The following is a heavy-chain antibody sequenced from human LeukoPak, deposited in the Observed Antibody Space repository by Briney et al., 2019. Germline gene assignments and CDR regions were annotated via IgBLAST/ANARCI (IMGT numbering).Heavy chain of an antibody. D-gene: IGHD4-23*01. J-gene: IGHJ4*02. V-gene: IGHV3-48*03. CDR2: ISSSGSTI. Sequence: GGSLRLSCAASGFTFSSYEMKWVRQAPGKGLEWVSYISSSGSTIYYADSVKGRFTISRDNAKNSLYLQMNSRRAEDTAVYYCARVPRWYVIDYWGQGTLVTVSS. CDR3: ARVPRWYVIDY. CDR1: GFTFSSYE.